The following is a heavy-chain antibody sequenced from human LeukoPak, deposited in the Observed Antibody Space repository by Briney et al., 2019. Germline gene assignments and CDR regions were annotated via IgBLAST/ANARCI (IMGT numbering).Heavy chain of an antibody. J-gene: IGHJ3*02. CDR1: GGSISSYY. V-gene: IGHV4-59*01. Sequence: SETLSLTCTVSGGSISSYYWSWIRQPPGKGLEWIGYIYCSGSTNYNPSLKSRVTISVDTSKNQFSLKLSSVTAADTAVYYCASRYCSSTSCYANDAFDIWGQGTMVTVSS. CDR3: ASRYCSSTSCYANDAFDI. D-gene: IGHD2-2*01. CDR2: IYCSGST.